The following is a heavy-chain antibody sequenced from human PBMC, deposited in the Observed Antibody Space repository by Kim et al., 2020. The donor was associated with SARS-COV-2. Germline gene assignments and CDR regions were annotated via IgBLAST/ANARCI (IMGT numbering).Heavy chain of an antibody. CDR3: ASGIVVAPDVN. Sequence: GGSLRLSCAASGFTFSSYEMNWVRQAPGKGLEWVSHISSSGSTIYYADSVKGRFTISRDNTKNSLYLQMNSLRAEDTAVYYCASGIVVAPDVNWGQGTLATVAS. CDR2: ISSSGSTI. V-gene: IGHV3-48*03. D-gene: IGHD3-22*01. J-gene: IGHJ4*02. CDR1: GFTFSSYE.